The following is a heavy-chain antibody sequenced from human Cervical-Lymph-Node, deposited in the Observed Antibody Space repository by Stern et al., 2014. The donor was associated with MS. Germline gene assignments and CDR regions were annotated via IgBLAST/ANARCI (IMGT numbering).Heavy chain of an antibody. D-gene: IGHD1-14*01. Sequence: EVQLVESGGGLVQPGGSLRLSCAASGFTFSSYSMNWVRQAPGKGLEGVSYISSSSSTIYYADSGKGRFTISRDNAKNSLYLQMNSLRDEDTAVYYCAREDELGGTAWGQGTLVTVSS. J-gene: IGHJ5*02. V-gene: IGHV3-48*02. CDR2: ISSSSSTI. CDR1: GFTFSSYS. CDR3: AREDELGGTA.